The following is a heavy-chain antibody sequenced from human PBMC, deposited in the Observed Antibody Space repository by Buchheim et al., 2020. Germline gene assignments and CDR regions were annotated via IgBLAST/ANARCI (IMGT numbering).Heavy chain of an antibody. CDR3: AKGVEQLVRYYYYGMDV. V-gene: IGHV3-23*01. CDR2: ISGSGGST. Sequence: EVQLLESGGGLVQPGGSLRLSCAASGFTFSSYAMSWVRQAPGKGLEWVSAISGSGGSTYYAVSVKGRFTISRDNHKNTLYLQMNSLRAEDTAVYYCAKGVEQLVRYYYYGMDVWGQGTT. D-gene: IGHD6-13*01. J-gene: IGHJ6*02. CDR1: GFTFSSYA.